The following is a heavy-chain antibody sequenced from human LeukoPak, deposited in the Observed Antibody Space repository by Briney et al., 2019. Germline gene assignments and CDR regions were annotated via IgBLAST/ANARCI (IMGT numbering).Heavy chain of an antibody. CDR1: GGTFSSYA. Sequence: ASVKVSCKASGGTFSSYALSWVRQAPGQGLEWMGWLNPKTGGTSYAQKFQGRVTMTRDTSISTVNMELSRLTSDDTAVYYCARATAENDHWGQGTLVTVSS. D-gene: IGHD1-14*01. J-gene: IGHJ4*02. V-gene: IGHV1-2*02. CDR2: LNPKTGGT. CDR3: ARATAENDH.